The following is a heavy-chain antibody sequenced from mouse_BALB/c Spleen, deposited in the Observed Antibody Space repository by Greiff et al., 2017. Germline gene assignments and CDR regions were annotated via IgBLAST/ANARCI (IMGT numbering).Heavy chain of an antibody. CDR3: ARRGGTAMDY. CDR2: INSNGGST. J-gene: IGHJ4*01. D-gene: IGHD1-1*02. CDR1: GFTFSSYY. Sequence: EVQRVESGGGLVKLGGSLKLSCAASGFTFSSYYMSWVRQTPEKRLELVAAINSNGGSTYYPDTVKGRFTISRDNAKNTLYLQMSSLKSEDTALYYCARRGGTAMDYWGQGTSVTVSS. V-gene: IGHV5-6-2*01.